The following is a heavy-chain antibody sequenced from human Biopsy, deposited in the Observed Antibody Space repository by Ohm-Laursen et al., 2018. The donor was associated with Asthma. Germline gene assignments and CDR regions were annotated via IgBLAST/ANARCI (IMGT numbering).Heavy chain of an antibody. CDR3: VRGSSSWHHGPFHYYYGLDV. V-gene: IGHV4-39*01. J-gene: IGHJ6*02. D-gene: IGHD6-13*01. CDR2: IYYSGTT. CDR1: SGSGGYMRSGNYY. Sequence: SDTLSLTCSLSSGSGGYMRSGNYYWGWIRQSPGKGLEWIGSIYYSGTTYYNPPLESRVTVSADTSKKKFSLKLASVTAADTAVYYCVRGSSSWHHGPFHYYYGLDVWGQGTTATVS.